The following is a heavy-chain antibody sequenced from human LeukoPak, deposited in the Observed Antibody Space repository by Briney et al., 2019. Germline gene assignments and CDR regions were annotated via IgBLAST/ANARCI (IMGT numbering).Heavy chain of an antibody. Sequence: GGSLRLSCAASGFTVSSNYMSWVRQAPGKGLEWVSVIYSGGSTYYADSVKGRFTISRDNSKNTRYLQMNSLRAEDTAVYYCARDIGDGDYGDNYYYGMDVWGQGTTVTVSS. D-gene: IGHD4-17*01. CDR1: GFTVSSNY. CDR3: ARDIGDGDYGDNYYYGMDV. CDR2: IYSGGST. J-gene: IGHJ6*02. V-gene: IGHV3-66*01.